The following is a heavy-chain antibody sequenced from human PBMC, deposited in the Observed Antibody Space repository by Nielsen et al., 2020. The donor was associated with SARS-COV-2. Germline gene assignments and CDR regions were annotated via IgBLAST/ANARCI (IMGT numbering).Heavy chain of an antibody. CDR3: ARGVDIVATLGFDP. CDR2: INHSGST. J-gene: IGHJ5*02. Sequence: SETLSLTCAVYGGSFSGYYWSWIRQPPGKGLEWIGEINHSGSTNYNPSLKSRVTISVDTSKNQFSLKLSSVTAADTAVYYCARGVDIVATLGFDPWGQGTLVTVSS. CDR1: GGSFSGYY. V-gene: IGHV4-34*01. D-gene: IGHD5-12*01.